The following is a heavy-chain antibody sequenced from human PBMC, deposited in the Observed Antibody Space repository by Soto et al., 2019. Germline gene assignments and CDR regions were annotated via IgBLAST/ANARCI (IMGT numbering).Heavy chain of an antibody. V-gene: IGHV4-30-4*02. D-gene: IGHD6-13*01. J-gene: IGHJ6*02. CDR2: IDYRGNT. Sequence: PSETLSLTCTVSGYSINSADYYWSWIRQPPGKGLEWIGSIDYRGNTYYNPSLKSRLTISLDTSKSQFSLRLSSVAAADTAVYYCARDSGSSWYKYYYGMDVWGQGTTVTVSS. CDR1: GYSINSADYY. CDR3: ARDSGSSWYKYYYGMDV.